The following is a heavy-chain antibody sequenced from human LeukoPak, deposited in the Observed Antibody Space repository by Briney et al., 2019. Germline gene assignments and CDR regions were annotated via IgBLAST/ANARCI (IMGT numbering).Heavy chain of an antibody. CDR2: INLSGST. D-gene: IGHD2-21*02. Sequence: SETLSLTCAVYGGTFNFYYWSWVRQPPEKGLEWLGEINLSGSTNYNPSLKSRVTISIDTSKNQFSLKLSSVTAADTAVYYCARGGFYCGDDCYVDYWGQGTVVTLSS. CDR3: ARGGFYCGDDCYVDY. J-gene: IGHJ4*02. V-gene: IGHV4-34*01. CDR1: GGTFNFYY.